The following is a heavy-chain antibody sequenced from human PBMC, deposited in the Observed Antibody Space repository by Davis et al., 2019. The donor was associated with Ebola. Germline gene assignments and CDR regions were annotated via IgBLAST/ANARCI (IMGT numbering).Heavy chain of an antibody. Sequence: PGGSLRLSCAASGFLFRSYAMSCVRQAPGRGLEWVSSISASGGATFYADSVKGRIVMSRDNSHDTLYLRMNNLIAEDTAIYYCAKDLTSYYGSGDFFDYWGQGILVTVSS. D-gene: IGHD3-10*01. CDR1: GFLFRSYA. V-gene: IGHV3-23*01. J-gene: IGHJ4*02. CDR3: AKDLTSYYGSGDFFDY. CDR2: ISASGGAT.